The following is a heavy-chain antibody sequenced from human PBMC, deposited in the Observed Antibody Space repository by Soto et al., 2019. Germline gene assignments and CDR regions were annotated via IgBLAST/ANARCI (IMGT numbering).Heavy chain of an antibody. D-gene: IGHD3-16*02. J-gene: IGHJ4*02. V-gene: IGHV1-69*13. CDR2: IIPIFGTA. CDR3: ASHSSVVTSFDY. Sequence: SVKVSCKASGGTFSSYAISWVRQAPGQGLEWMGGIIPIFGTANYAQKFQGRATITADESTSTAYMELSSLRSEDTAVYYGASHSSVVTSFDYWGQGTLVTVSS. CDR1: GGTFSSYA.